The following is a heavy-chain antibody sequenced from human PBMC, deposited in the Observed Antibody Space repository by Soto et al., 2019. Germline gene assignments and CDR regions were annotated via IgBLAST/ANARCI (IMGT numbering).Heavy chain of an antibody. J-gene: IGHJ6*01. CDR1: GYPFTGYY. D-gene: IGHD2-8*02. CDR2: INPNSGGT. CDR3: ASVLTFWSGMDV. V-gene: IGHV1-2*02. Sequence: DSGEESFKAYGYPFTGYYMHWVRQAPGQRLEWMGWINPNSGGTNYAQKFQGRVTMTRDTSISTAYMELSRLRSDDTAVHYCASVLTFWSGMDVWGQGTTVTVSS.